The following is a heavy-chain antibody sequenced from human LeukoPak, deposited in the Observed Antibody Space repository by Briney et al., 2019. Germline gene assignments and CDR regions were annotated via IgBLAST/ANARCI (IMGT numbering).Heavy chain of an antibody. V-gene: IGHV3-23*01. J-gene: IGHJ4*02. CDR3: ARLIAVAGTLDY. Sequence: GGSLRLSCAASGFTFSTYAMSWVRQAPGKGLEWVSGISGSDRSTYYADSVKGRFTISRDNSKNTVYLQMNSLRAEDTAVYYCARLIAVAGTLDYWGQGTLVTVSS. CDR1: GFTFSTYA. D-gene: IGHD6-19*01. CDR2: ISGSDRST.